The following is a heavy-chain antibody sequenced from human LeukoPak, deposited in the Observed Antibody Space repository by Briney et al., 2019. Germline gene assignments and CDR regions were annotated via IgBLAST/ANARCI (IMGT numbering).Heavy chain of an antibody. Sequence: SETLSLTCAVYGGSFSGYYWSWIRQPPGKGLEWIGEINHSGSTNYNPSLKSRVTISVDTSKNQFSLKLSSVTAADTAVYYCARAGELTGTTYWYFDLWGRGTLVTVSS. D-gene: IGHD1-7*01. V-gene: IGHV4-34*01. CDR3: ARAGELTGTTYWYFDL. J-gene: IGHJ2*01. CDR1: GGSFSGYY. CDR2: INHSGST.